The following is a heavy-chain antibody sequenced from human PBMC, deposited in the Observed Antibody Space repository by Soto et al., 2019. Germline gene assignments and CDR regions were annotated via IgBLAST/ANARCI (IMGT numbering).Heavy chain of an antibody. D-gene: IGHD1-26*01. CDR1: GYTFTSYG. Sequence: ASVKVSCKASGYTFTSYGISWVRQAPGQGLEWMGWISAYNGNTNYAQKLQGRVTMTTDTSTSTAYMELRSLRSDDTAVYYCARAPGAPRGNYYYGMDVWGQGTTVTVSS. CDR3: ARAPGAPRGNYYYGMDV. CDR2: ISAYNGNT. V-gene: IGHV1-18*01. J-gene: IGHJ6*02.